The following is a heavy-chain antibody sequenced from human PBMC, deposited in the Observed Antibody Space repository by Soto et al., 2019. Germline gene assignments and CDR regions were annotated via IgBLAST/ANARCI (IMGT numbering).Heavy chain of an antibody. CDR2: INHSGSI. D-gene: IGHD3-22*01. CDR1: GGSYNDYY. J-gene: IGHJ5*02. V-gene: IGHV4-34*01. Sequence: SETLSLTCVVYGGSYNDYYWSWIRQPPGKXLEWIGEINHSGSINYNPSLKSRVTISVDTSKNQFSLKLSSVTAADTAVYYCARGAYYDTSGYYPGWFDPWGQGTLVTVSS. CDR3: ARGAYYDTSGYYPGWFDP.